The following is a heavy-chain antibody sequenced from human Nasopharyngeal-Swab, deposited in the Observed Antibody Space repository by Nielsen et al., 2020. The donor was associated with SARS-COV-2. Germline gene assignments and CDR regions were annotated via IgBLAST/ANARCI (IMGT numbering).Heavy chain of an antibody. V-gene: IGHV1-46*01. CDR2: INPSGGST. CDR3: ARDGRITIFGVVIKPGDAFDI. CDR1: GYTFTSYY. J-gene: IGHJ3*02. D-gene: IGHD3-3*01. Sequence: ASVKVSCKASGYTFTSYYMHWVRQAPGQGLEWMGIINPSGGSTSYAQKFQGRVTMTRDTSTSTVYMELSSLRSEDTAVYYCARDGRITIFGVVIKPGDAFDIWGQGTMVTVSS.